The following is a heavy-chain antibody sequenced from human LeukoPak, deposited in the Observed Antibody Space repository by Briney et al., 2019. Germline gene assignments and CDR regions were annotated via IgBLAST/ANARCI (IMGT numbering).Heavy chain of an antibody. CDR2: TSGGDPTT. CDR1: DFSFTTYA. Sequence: GGSLRLSCAASDFSFTTYAMSWVRQAPGKGLEWVSSTSGGDPTTYYADSVKGRFTISRDNSKNTLYLQMNSLRAEDTAVYYCARDRYSGSYPLDYWGQGTLVTVSS. V-gene: IGHV3-23*01. J-gene: IGHJ4*02. D-gene: IGHD1-26*01. CDR3: ARDRYSGSYPLDY.